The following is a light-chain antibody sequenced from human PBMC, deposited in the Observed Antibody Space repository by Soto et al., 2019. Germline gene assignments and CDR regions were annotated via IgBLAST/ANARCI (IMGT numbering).Light chain of an antibody. CDR2: DVS. Sequence: IVLTQSPATLSLSPGERATLSCRASQSDGNYIAWYQQKPVQPPRLLIYDVSNRATGVPARFSGSGSGTDFTLTISSLEPEDFGVYHCQQRSSWPRMYTFGQGTKLEI. CDR1: QSDGNY. V-gene: IGKV3-11*01. J-gene: IGKJ2*01. CDR3: QQRSSWPRMYT.